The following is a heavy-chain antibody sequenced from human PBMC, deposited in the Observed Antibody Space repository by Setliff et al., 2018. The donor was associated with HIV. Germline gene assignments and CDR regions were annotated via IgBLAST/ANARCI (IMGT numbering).Heavy chain of an antibody. CDR3: ENPGWDCSVGSCYEGGGY. Sequence: GGSLRLSCAASGFTFSIYTMNWVRQAPGKGLEWVASISSSSSYIYYADSVKGRFTISRDNAKNSLYLQMNSLRAEDTAVYYCENPGWDCSVGSCYEGGGYWGQGTLVTVSS. D-gene: IGHD2-15*01. CDR1: GFTFSIYT. CDR2: ISSSSSYI. J-gene: IGHJ4*02. V-gene: IGHV3-21*01.